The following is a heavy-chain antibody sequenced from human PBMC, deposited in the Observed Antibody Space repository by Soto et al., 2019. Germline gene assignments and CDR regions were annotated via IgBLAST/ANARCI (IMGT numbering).Heavy chain of an antibody. CDR1: GGIFTNNA. CDR2: VIPLFDTA. Sequence: QAQVVQSEAEVKKPGSSVKVSCKVSGGIFTNNAISWVRQAPGQGLEWLGGVIPLFDTAYYAQIFRGRLRISADGATTTAYMELSGLTSADTAVYFCATGGHNDGYNFYHGMDVWGQGTTVTVS. V-gene: IGHV1-69*01. D-gene: IGHD3-16*01. J-gene: IGHJ6*02. CDR3: ATGGHNDGYNFYHGMDV.